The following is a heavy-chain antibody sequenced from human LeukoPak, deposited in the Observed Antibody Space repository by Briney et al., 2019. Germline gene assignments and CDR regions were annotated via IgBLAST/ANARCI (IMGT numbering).Heavy chain of an antibody. J-gene: IGHJ4*02. D-gene: IGHD3-3*01. CDR1: GGSISSDY. CDR3: ARGAKYDFWSGYYIY. V-gene: IGHV4-59*01. Sequence: PSEGLSLTCTVSGGSISSDYWSWIRQPPGKGLEWIGYIFDSGSTNYNPSLKSRVTISVDTSKNQFSLKLSSVTAADTAVYYCARGAKYDFWSGYYIYWGQGTLVTVSS. CDR2: IFDSGST.